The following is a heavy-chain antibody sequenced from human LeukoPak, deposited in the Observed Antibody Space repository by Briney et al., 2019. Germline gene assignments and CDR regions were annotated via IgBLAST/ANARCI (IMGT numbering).Heavy chain of an antibody. Sequence: GGSLTLSCAASGFTFSSYAMDWVRQAPGKGLEYVSAISSNGDSTYYANSVKGRFTISRDNSKNTMYLQMGSLRVEDMAVYYCARGGGDRGYGQDYWGQGTLVTVSS. CDR3: ARGGGDRGYGQDY. D-gene: IGHD5-12*01. CDR1: GFTFSSYA. J-gene: IGHJ4*02. CDR2: ISSNGDST. V-gene: IGHV3-64*01.